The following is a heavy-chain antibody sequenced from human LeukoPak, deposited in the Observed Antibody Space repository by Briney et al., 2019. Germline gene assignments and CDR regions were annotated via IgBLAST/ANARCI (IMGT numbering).Heavy chain of an antibody. CDR3: ARVYDINAFDI. Sequence: ASVKVSCKGSGYTFTSYAMHWVRQAPGQRLEWMGWINAGNGNTKYSQKFQGRVTITRDTSASTAYMELSSLRSEDTAVYYCARVYDINAFDIWGQGTMVTVSS. CDR1: GYTFTSYA. V-gene: IGHV1-3*01. J-gene: IGHJ3*02. CDR2: INAGNGNT. D-gene: IGHD3-22*01.